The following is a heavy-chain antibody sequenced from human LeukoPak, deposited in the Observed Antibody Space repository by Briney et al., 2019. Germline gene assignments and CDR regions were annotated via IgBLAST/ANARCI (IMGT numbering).Heavy chain of an antibody. CDR2: ISYDGSNK. CDR1: GFTFSSYA. J-gene: IGHJ4*02. V-gene: IGHV3-30*03. Sequence: PGGSLRLSCAASGFTFSSYAMSWVRQAPGKGLEWVAVISYDGSNKYYADSVKGRFTISRDNSKNTLYLQMNSLRAEDTAVFYCTSLRVGGTPYFDNWGQGALVTVSS. D-gene: IGHD6-19*01. CDR3: TSLRVGGTPYFDN.